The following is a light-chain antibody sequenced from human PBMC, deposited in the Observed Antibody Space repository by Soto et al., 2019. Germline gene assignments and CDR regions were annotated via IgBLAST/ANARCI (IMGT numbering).Light chain of an antibody. Sequence: DIQLTQSPSFLSASVGERVTITCRASQGICNYLAWCQQKPGKAPNLLIYGSSTLQGGVPSRFSGIGSGTEFTLTISSLQPGDIAVYYSKQYSNWPPITFGHGTRLEIK. CDR1: QGICNY. J-gene: IGKJ5*01. CDR3: KQYSNWPPIT. CDR2: GSS. V-gene: IGKV1-9*01.